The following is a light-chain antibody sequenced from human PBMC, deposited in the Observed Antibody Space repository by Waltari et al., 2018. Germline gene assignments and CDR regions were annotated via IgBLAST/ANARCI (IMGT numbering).Light chain of an antibody. Sequence: VLTPSPATLPLSPGERATLSCRASQIVSSYLAWYQQKPGQAPRLLIYDASNRATGIPARFSGSGSGTDFTLTISSLEPEDFAVYYCQQRSNWPLTFGGGTKVEIK. J-gene: IGKJ4*01. CDR1: QIVSSY. CDR3: QQRSNWPLT. V-gene: IGKV3-11*01. CDR2: DAS.